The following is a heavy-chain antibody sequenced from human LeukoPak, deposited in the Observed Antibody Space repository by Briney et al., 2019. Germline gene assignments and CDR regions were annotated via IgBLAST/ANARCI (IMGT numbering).Heavy chain of an antibody. CDR3: ATSRGSSTSCYDY. CDR2: MNPNSGNT. Sequence: GASVKVSCKASGYTFTSYDINWVRQATGQGLEWMGWMNPNSGNTGYAQKLQGRVTITRNTSISTAYMELSSLRSEDTAVYYCATSRGSSTSCYDYWGQGTLVTVSS. V-gene: IGHV1-8*03. CDR1: GYTFTSYD. D-gene: IGHD2-2*01. J-gene: IGHJ4*02.